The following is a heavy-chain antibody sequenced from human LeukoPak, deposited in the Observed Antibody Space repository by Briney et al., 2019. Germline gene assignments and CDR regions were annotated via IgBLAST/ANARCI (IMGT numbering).Heavy chain of an antibody. V-gene: IGHV3-20*01. J-gene: IGHJ6*02. CDR3: ARGVVRFLEWSYCMDV. CDR2: INWNGGST. CDR1: GFTFDDYG. D-gene: IGHD3-3*01. Sequence: GGSLTLSCAASGFTFDDYGMSWLRQAPGKGLEWVSGINWNGGSTGYADSVKGRFTIYRDNAKNTLYLQKNSLRAEDTALYHCARGVVRFLEWSYCMDVWGQGTTVTVSS.